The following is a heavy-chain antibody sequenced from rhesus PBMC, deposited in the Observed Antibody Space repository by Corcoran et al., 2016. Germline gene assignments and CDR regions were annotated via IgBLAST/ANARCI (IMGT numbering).Heavy chain of an antibody. CDR3: ARVGGYSYSQPFDY. D-gene: IGHD5-12*01. CDR1: GGSISGYYY. V-gene: IGHV4-73*01. J-gene: IGHJ4*01. Sequence: QVQLQQWGEGLVKPSETLSLTCAVSGGSISGYYYWSWIRQPPGKGLEWIGYIYGNSASTHHHPPPTTRVTISKGPSTTPFSLKLSSVTAADTAVYYCARVGGYSYSQPFDYWGQGVLVTVSS. CDR2: IYGNSAST.